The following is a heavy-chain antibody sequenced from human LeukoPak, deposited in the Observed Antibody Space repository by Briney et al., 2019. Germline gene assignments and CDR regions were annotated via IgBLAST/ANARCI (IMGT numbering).Heavy chain of an antibody. J-gene: IGHJ4*02. CDR1: GGSISSYY. Sequence: PSETLSLTCTVSGGSISSYYWSWIRQPAGKGLEWIGRIYTSGSTNYNPSLKSRVTMSVDTSKNQFSLKLSSVTAADTAVYYCARAKRSGLLRTYYFDYWGQGTLVTVSS. CDR3: ARAKRSGLLRTYYFDY. V-gene: IGHV4-4*07. D-gene: IGHD3-22*01. CDR2: IYTSGST.